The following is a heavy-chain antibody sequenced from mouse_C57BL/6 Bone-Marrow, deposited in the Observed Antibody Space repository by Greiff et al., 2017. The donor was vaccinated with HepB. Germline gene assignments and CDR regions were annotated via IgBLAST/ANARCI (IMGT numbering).Heavy chain of an antibody. V-gene: IGHV14-4*01. CDR2: IDPENGDT. CDR1: GFNIKDDY. J-gene: IGHJ2*01. CDR3: TLITTVVDYFDY. Sequence: EVQLQQSGAELMRPGASVKLSCTASGFNIKDDYMHWVKQRPEQGLEWIGWIDPENGDTEYASKFQGKATITADTSSNTAYLQLSSLTSEDTAVYYCTLITTVVDYFDYWGQGTTLTVSS. D-gene: IGHD1-1*01.